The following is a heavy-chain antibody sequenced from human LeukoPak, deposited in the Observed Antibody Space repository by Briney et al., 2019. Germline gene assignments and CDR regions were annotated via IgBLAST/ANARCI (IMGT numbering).Heavy chain of an antibody. CDR1: GGSFSSGDCY. V-gene: IGHV4-30-4*01. CDR3: ARGGGQYNILTGYPYYFDY. J-gene: IGHJ4*02. Sequence: SQTLSLTCTVSGGSFSSGDCYWSWIRQPPGKGLEWIGYIYYSGGAYYNPSLKSRLTMSVDTSKNQFSLKLSSVIVEDTAVYYCARGGGQYNILTGYPYYFDYWGQGTLVTVSS. CDR2: IYYSGGA. D-gene: IGHD3-9*01.